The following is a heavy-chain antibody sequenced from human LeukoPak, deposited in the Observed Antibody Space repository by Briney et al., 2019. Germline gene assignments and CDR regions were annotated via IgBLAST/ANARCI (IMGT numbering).Heavy chain of an antibody. V-gene: IGHV3-20*04. CDR2: INWNGGST. D-gene: IGHD1-26*01. CDR1: GFTFIKYS. Sequence: PGGSLRLSCAASGFTFIKYSINWVRQAPGKGLEWVSGINWNGGSTGYADSVKGRFTISRDNAKNSLYLQMNSLRAEDTALYYCASGGIYYGAAFDFWGQGTLVTVSS. CDR3: ASGGIYYGAAFDF. J-gene: IGHJ4*02.